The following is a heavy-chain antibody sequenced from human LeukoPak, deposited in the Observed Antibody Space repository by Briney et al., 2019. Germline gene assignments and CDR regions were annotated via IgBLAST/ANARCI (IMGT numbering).Heavy chain of an antibody. CDR3: ARHGAVAGTDPNFDY. D-gene: IGHD6-19*01. Sequence: SETLSLTCTVSGGSISSSSYYWGWIRQPPGKGLEWIGSIYYSGSTYYNPSLKSRVTISVDTSKNQFSLKLSSVTAADTAVYYCARHGAVAGTDPNFDYWGQGTLVTVSS. J-gene: IGHJ4*02. V-gene: IGHV4-39*01. CDR2: IYYSGST. CDR1: GGSISSSSYY.